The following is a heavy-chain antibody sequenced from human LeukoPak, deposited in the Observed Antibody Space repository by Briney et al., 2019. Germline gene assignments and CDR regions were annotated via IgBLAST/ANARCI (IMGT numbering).Heavy chain of an antibody. Sequence: GGSLRLSCAASGFTFSDNSMNSVRQAPGKGLEWLSYISSSSSTMYYADSVKGRFTISRDNAKNSLYLQMNSLRAEDTAVYYCARDLSAISLLDFWGQGTLVTVSS. D-gene: IGHD2/OR15-2a*01. CDR3: ARDLSAISLLDF. J-gene: IGHJ4*02. CDR1: GFTFSDNS. CDR2: ISSSSSTM. V-gene: IGHV3-48*04.